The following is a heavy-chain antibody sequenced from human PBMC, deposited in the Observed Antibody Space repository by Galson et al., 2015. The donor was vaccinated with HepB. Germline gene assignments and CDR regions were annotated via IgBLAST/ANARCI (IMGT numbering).Heavy chain of an antibody. J-gene: IGHJ5*02. V-gene: IGHV1-2*02. CDR3: ARGVRIVVASDWWLDP. CDR2: INPNTGVT. CDR1: VYIAAGFN. Sequence: SVKVSCKASVYIAAGFNIYWVRQAPGKGLEWMGWINPNTGVTNYAQKFQGRVTMTRDSSISTVYMELGRLRSDDTAVYYCARGVRIVVASDWWLDPWGQGTLVTVSS. D-gene: IGHD3-22*01.